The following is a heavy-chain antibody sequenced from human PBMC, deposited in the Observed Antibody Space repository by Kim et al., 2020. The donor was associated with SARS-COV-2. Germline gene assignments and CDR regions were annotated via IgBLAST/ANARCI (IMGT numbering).Heavy chain of an antibody. CDR2: IRSKRDGGIT. V-gene: IGHV3-15*01. Sequence: GGSLRLSCVGSGFSFTYAWMSWVRQAPGKGLEWLGRIRSKRDGGITDYAAPVKGRFIISRDDSENNLFLQLNSLKNEYTAVYYYATGQGGYALPDYWGQG. CDR1: GFSFTYAW. J-gene: IGHJ4*02. CDR3: ATGQGGYALPDY. D-gene: IGHD6-25*01.